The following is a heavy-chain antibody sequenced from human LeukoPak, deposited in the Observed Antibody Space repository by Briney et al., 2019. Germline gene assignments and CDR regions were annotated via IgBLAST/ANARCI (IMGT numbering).Heavy chain of an antibody. J-gene: IGHJ4*02. CDR1: GFTFSSYS. Sequence: PGGSLRLSCAASGFTFSSYSMNWVRQAPGKGLEWVSSISSSSSYIYYADSVKGRFTISRDNAKNSLYLQMNSLRAEDTAVYYCARDGYSFGSLDYWGQGTLVTVSS. D-gene: IGHD5-18*01. V-gene: IGHV3-21*01. CDR3: ARDGYSFGSLDY. CDR2: ISSSSSYI.